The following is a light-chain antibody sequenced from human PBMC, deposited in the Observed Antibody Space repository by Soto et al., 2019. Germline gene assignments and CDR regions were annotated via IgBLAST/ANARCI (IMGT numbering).Light chain of an antibody. CDR2: GAS. V-gene: IGKV3-15*01. Sequence: EILMTQSPATLSVSPGGRATLSCRASRAISNNLAWYQQRPGQPPRLLIYGASTRATGVPARFSGSGWGTDFTLTITGLQSDDFAFYYCQQYTSWQTFGQGTQVDIK. J-gene: IGKJ1*01. CDR3: QQYTSWQT. CDR1: RAISNN.